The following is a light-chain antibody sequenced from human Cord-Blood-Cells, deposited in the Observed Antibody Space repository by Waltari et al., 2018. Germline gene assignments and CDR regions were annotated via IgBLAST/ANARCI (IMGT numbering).Light chain of an antibody. CDR1: SSHVGGYNY. V-gene: IGLV2-14*01. CDR2: DGS. J-gene: IGLJ1*01. CDR3: SSYTSSSTYV. Sequence: QSALTQPASVSGSPGQSITISCTGTSSHVGGYNYVPWYQQHPGKAPKLMIYDGSNRPSGVSNRFSGSKSGNTASLTISGLQAEDEADYYCSSYTSSSTYVFGTGTKVTVL.